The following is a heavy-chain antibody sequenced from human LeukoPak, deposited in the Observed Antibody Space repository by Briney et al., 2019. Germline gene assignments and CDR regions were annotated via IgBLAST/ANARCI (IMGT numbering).Heavy chain of an antibody. CDR3: ARDYYYDSSGYSPQDY. Sequence: ASVKVSCKASGYTFTSCGISWVRQAPGQGLEWMGWISAYNGNTNYAQKLQGRVTMTTDTSTSTAYMELRSLRSDDTAVYYCARDYYYDSSGYSPQDYWGQGTLVTVSS. D-gene: IGHD3-22*01. CDR2: ISAYNGNT. CDR1: GYTFTSCG. V-gene: IGHV1-18*01. J-gene: IGHJ4*02.